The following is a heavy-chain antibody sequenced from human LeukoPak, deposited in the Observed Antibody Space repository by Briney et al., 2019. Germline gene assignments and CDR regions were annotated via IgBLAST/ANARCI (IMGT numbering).Heavy chain of an antibody. J-gene: IGHJ4*02. CDR2: IYHSGST. D-gene: IGHD3-22*01. CDR1: GGSISSGGYS. CDR3: ASYSYYYDSSGYFDY. V-gene: IGHV4-30-2*01. Sequence: SETLSLTCAVSGGSISSGGYSWSWIRQPPGKGLEWIGYIYHSGSTYYNPSLKSRVTISVDRSKNQFSLKLSSVTAADTAVYYCASYSYYYDSSGYFDYWGQGTLVTVSS.